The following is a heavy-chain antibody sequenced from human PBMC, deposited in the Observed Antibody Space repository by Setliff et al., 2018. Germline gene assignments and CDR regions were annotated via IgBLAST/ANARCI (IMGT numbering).Heavy chain of an antibody. CDR1: GFTFSSYS. V-gene: IGHV3-48*01. Sequence: PGGSLRLSCAASGFTFSSYSMNWVRQAPGKGLEWVSYISSSSSTIYYADSGKGRFTISRDNAKNSLYLQMNSLRAEDTAVYYCARDPNSGSYWNYYYYMDVWGKGTTVTVSS. CDR3: ARDPNSGSYWNYYYYMDV. D-gene: IGHD1-26*01. J-gene: IGHJ6*03. CDR2: ISSSSSTI.